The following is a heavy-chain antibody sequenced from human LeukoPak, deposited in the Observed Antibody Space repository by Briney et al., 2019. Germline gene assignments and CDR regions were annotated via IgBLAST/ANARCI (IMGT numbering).Heavy chain of an antibody. J-gene: IGHJ4*02. CDR1: GFTFSSYS. CDR2: ISSSSRI. CDR3: ARDRETD. V-gene: IGHV3-48*02. Sequence: GGSLRLSCAASGFTFSSYSMNWVRQAPGKGLEWVSYISSSSRIYYAESVKGRFTISRDDAKNSLYLQMNSLRDEDTAVYYCARDRETDWGQGTLVTVSS.